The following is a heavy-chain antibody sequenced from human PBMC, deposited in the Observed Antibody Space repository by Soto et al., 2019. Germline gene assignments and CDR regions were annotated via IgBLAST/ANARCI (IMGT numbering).Heavy chain of an antibody. D-gene: IGHD3-22*01. Sequence: PSQTLSLTCAVSAGSISSRNWLTWVRQSPRKGLEWIGEIHHSGSTNYNPSLKSRVTISVDNSKNQFSLKLTSVTAADTAVYYCARTSYYDSSVYYGMDVWGQGITVA. CDR1: AGSISSRNW. CDR3: ARTSYYDSSVYYGMDV. V-gene: IGHV4-4*02. J-gene: IGHJ6*02. CDR2: IHHSGST.